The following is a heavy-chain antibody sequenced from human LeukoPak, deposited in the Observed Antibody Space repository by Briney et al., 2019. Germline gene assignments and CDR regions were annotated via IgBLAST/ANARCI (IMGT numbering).Heavy chain of an antibody. D-gene: IGHD6-13*01. CDR3: ASLGIAAAAPGWFDP. Sequence: SVKVSCKASGGTFSSYAISWVRQAPGQGLEWMGGIILIFGTANYAQKFQGRVTITTDESTSTAYMELSSLRSEDTAVYYCASLGIAAAAPGWFDPWGQGTLVTVSS. J-gene: IGHJ5*02. V-gene: IGHV1-69*05. CDR2: IILIFGTA. CDR1: GGTFSSYA.